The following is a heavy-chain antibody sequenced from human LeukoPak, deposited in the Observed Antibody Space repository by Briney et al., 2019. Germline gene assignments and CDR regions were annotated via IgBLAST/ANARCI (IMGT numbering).Heavy chain of an antibody. CDR3: ARLVGYCSGGSCF. Sequence: QSGGSLRLSCAASGFTFSSYAMHWVRQAPGKGLEWVAVISYDGSNKYYADSVKGRFTISRDNSKNTLYLQMNSLRAEDTPVYYCARLVGYCSGGSCFGGQGTLVTVSS. CDR2: ISYDGSNK. CDR1: GFTFSSYA. D-gene: IGHD2-15*01. J-gene: IGHJ4*02. V-gene: IGHV3-30*01.